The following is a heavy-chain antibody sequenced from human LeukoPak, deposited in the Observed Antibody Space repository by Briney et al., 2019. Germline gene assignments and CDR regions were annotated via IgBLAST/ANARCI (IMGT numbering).Heavy chain of an antibody. V-gene: IGHV1-69*05. Sequence: GASVRVSCKASGHTFSSYAISWVRQAPGQGLEWMGGIIPFFGTANYAQKFQGRVTITTDESTRTAYMELSSLRSEDTAVYYCARGFDCTGTSCRYTEGYAFDIWGQGTMVTVSS. D-gene: IGHD2-2*01. J-gene: IGHJ3*02. CDR3: ARGFDCTGTSCRYTEGYAFDI. CDR2: IIPFFGTA. CDR1: GHTFSSYA.